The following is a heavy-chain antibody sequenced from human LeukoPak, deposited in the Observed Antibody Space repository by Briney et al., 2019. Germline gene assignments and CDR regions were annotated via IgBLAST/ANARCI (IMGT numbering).Heavy chain of an antibody. CDR1: GGSISSYY. V-gene: IGHV4-39*01. CDR3: ARIAVAGRGFDY. D-gene: IGHD6-19*01. CDR2: IYYSGST. Sequence: SETLSLTCTVSGGSISSYYWGWIRQPPGKGLEWIGSIYYSGSTYYNPSLKSRVTISVDTSKNQFSLKLSSVTAADTAVYYCARIAVAGRGFDYWGQGTLVTVSS. J-gene: IGHJ4*02.